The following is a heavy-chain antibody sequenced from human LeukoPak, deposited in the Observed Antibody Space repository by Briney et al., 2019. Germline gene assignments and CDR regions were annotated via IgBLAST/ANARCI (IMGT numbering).Heavy chain of an antibody. D-gene: IGHD5-18*01. V-gene: IGHV1-46*01. J-gene: IGHJ4*02. CDR1: GYTFTSYY. Sequence: ASVKVSCKASGYTFTSYYMHWVRQAPGQGLEWVGIINPSGGSTSYAQKFQGRVTMTRDTSTSTVYMELSSLRSEDTAVYYCARERARGYSYGSFDYWGQGTLVNVSS. CDR2: INPSGGST. CDR3: ARERARGYSYGSFDY.